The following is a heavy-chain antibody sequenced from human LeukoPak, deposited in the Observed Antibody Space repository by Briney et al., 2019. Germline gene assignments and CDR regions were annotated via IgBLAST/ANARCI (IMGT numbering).Heavy chain of an antibody. Sequence: PGGSLRLSSAASGFTFSSYNMNWVRQAPGKGLEWVSSISIRSNYIYLADSLKGRFTISRDNAKNSLYLQMNSLRAEDTAMYYCARDRAVYSDSRGYYPDAFDIWGQGTMVTVSS. J-gene: IGHJ3*02. CDR3: ARDRAVYSDSRGYYPDAFDI. CDR2: ISIRSNYI. D-gene: IGHD3-22*01. V-gene: IGHV3-21*01. CDR1: GFTFSSYN.